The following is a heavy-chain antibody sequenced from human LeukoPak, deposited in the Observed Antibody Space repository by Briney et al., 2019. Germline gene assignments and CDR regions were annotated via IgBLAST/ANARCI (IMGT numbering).Heavy chain of an antibody. V-gene: IGHV4-34*01. J-gene: IGHJ2*01. CDR2: INRSGST. Sequence: SESLSLTCAVYGVSFSGYYWSWIRQPPGKGLEWIGEINRSGSTNYNPSLKSRVTISVDTSKNQFSLRLSSVTAADTAVYYCAHLRGYFDLWGRGTLVTVSS. CDR3: AHLRGYFDL. D-gene: IGHD3-16*01. CDR1: GVSFSGYY.